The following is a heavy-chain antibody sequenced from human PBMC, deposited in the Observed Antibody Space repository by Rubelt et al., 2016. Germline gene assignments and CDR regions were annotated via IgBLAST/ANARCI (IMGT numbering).Heavy chain of an antibody. CDR3: ARGLFTGIAGLCC. Sequence: QLQLQESGPGLVEPSETLSLTCSVSGGSISSRTYYWGWIRQPPGKALEWIGDINKSGNTDYNPSLKSRVPISVDTSKNQIAVRLSAVTAADTAVYYCARGLFTGIAGLCCWGQGTLVTVSS. CDR1: GGSISSRTYY. V-gene: IGHV4-39*07. CDR2: INKSGNT. J-gene: IGHJ4*02. D-gene: IGHD6-13*01.